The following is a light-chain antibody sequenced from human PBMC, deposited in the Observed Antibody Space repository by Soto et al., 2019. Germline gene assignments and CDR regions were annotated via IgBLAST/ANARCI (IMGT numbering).Light chain of an antibody. Sequence: DIQLTQSPSFLSASVGARVTITCRASQGIRHYLAWYQQKPGKAPSLLMYGASTLQSGVPSRFSGSGSGTEFTLTISSLQPDDFATYYCQQYNSYSPITFGQGTRLEIK. J-gene: IGKJ5*01. CDR1: QGIRHY. CDR3: QQYNSYSPIT. V-gene: IGKV1-9*01. CDR2: GAS.